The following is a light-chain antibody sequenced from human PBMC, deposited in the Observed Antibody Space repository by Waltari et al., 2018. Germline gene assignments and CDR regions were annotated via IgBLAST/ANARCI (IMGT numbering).Light chain of an antibody. J-gene: IGKJ3*01. CDR3: QQGYSYPFT. Sequence: DIQMTQSPSSLSASVGVTVTITCQASQGIGNNLNWYQQKPGKAPKLLIYRASSLQSGIPSRFSGSGSGTDFTLTISSLQPEDFATYYCQQGYSYPFTFGPGTKLDIK. V-gene: IGKV1-16*01. CDR1: QGIGNN. CDR2: RAS.